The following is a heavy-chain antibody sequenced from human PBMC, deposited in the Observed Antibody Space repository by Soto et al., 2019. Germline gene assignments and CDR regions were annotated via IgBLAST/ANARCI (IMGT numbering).Heavy chain of an antibody. D-gene: IGHD6-13*01. CDR3: ARWPRQLKYYYYGMYX. Sequence: PSQTLSLTCSISGDSVSSNSAAWNWIRQSPSIGLECLGRTYYRSKWYNYYAVSLKSRITINPDTSKNQLSLQLNSVTPEDTAVYYCARWPRQLKYYYYGMYXWGQGTTVTVS. J-gene: IGHJ6*02. CDR1: GDSVSSNSAA. V-gene: IGHV6-1*01. CDR2: TYYRSKWYN.